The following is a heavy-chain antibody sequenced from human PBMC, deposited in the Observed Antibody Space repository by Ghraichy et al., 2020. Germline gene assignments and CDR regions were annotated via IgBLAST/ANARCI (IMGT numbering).Heavy chain of an antibody. CDR2: IYYSGST. Sequence: ESLNISCTVSGGSISSYYWSWIRQPPGKGLEWIGYIYYSGSTNYNPSLKSRVTISVDTSKNQFSLKLSSVTAADTAVYYCARGRGRSYFDYWGQGTLVTVSS. CDR1: GGSISSYY. CDR3: ARGRGRSYFDY. J-gene: IGHJ4*02. V-gene: IGHV4-59*01. D-gene: IGHD3-10*01.